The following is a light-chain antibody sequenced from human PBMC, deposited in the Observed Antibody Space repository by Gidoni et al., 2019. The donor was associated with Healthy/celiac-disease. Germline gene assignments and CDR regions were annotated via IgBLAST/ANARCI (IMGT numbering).Light chain of an antibody. CDR2: RDN. CDR3: QVWDSNTVV. V-gene: IGLV3-9*01. Sequence: SYELTQPLSVSVALGQTARITCGGNNIGTKNVHWYQQKPGQAPVLVIYRDNNRPSGIPERFSGSNSGNPATLTISRAQAGDEADYYCQVWDSNTVVFGGGTKLTVL. J-gene: IGLJ2*01. CDR1: NIGTKN.